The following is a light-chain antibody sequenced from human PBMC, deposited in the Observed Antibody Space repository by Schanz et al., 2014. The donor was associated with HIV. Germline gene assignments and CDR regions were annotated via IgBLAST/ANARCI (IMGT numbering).Light chain of an antibody. CDR3: LHYNDFAST. CDR2: AAS. Sequence: DIQMTQSPSSLSASVGDRVTITCRASQGISNYLAWYQQKPGKVPKLLIYAASTLQSGVPSRFSGSGSGTEFTLTISSLQPDDFATYFCLHYNDFASTFGQGTKLEIK. J-gene: IGKJ2*01. V-gene: IGKV1-27*01. CDR1: QGISNY.